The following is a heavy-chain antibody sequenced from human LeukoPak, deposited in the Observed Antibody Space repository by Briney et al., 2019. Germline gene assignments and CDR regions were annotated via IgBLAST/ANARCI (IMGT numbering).Heavy chain of an antibody. Sequence: KPSETLSLTCAVYGGPFRGYYWSWIRQPPGKGLEWIGEINHSGSTNYNPSLKSRVTISVDTSKNQFSLKLSSVTAADTAVYYCARGLEVTGEGGQGTLVTVSS. D-gene: IGHD2-21*02. V-gene: IGHV4-34*01. CDR2: INHSGST. CDR1: GGPFRGYY. J-gene: IGHJ4*02. CDR3: ARGLEVTGE.